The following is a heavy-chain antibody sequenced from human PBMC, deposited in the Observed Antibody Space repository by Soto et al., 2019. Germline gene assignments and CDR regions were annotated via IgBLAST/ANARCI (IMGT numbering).Heavy chain of an antibody. CDR1: GDYISRGGYY. J-gene: IGHJ4*02. D-gene: IGHD2-15*01. V-gene: IGHV4-30-4*08. Sequence: PSETLSLTCTVSGDYISRGGYYWSWIRQHPGKGLEWIGYIYYSGSTYYNPSLKSRVTTSVDTSKNQFSLKLSSVTAADTAVYYCARVADCSGGRCYFSVDYWGQGTLVTVSS. CDR2: IYYSGST. CDR3: ARVADCSGGRCYFSVDY.